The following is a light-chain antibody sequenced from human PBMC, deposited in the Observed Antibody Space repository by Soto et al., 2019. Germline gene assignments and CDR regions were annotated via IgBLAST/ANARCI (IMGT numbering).Light chain of an antibody. CDR1: QSVSSY. V-gene: IGKV3-20*01. Sequence: EIVLTQSPATLSLSPGDRATLSCRASQSVSSYLAWYQQKPGQAPRLLIYDASNRATGIPARFSGSGSGTDFTLTISRLEPEDFAVYYCQQYGSSRTVGQGNKVDIK. J-gene: IGKJ1*01. CDR2: DAS. CDR3: QQYGSSRT.